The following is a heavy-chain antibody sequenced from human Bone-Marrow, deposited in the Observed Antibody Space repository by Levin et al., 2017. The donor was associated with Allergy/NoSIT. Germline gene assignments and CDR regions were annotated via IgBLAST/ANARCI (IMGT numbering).Heavy chain of an antibody. CDR2: IWYDGTNK. D-gene: IGHD1-1*01. V-gene: IGHV3-33*01. CDR3: ARDLDTSELFDS. J-gene: IGHJ4*02. CDR1: GFKFSDRG. Sequence: GGSLRLSCAASGFKFSDRGMHWVRQAPGKGLEWVGIIWYDGTNKHYADSVRGRFTISRDNSKNTLYLQMNSLRAEDTAVYYCARDLDTSELFDSWGQGTLVTVAT.